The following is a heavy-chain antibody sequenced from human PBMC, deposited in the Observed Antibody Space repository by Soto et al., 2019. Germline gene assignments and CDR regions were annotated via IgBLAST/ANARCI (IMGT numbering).Heavy chain of an antibody. V-gene: IGHV4-39*01. D-gene: IGHD2-2*03. Sequence: SETLSLTCTVSGGSISSSSYYWGWIRQPPGKGLEWIGSIYYSGSTYYNPSLKSRVAISVDTSKNQFSLKLSSVTAADTAVYYCARLDWYYYYGMDVWGQGTTVTVSS. CDR2: IYYSGST. J-gene: IGHJ6*02. CDR1: GGSISSSSYY. CDR3: ARLDWYYYYGMDV.